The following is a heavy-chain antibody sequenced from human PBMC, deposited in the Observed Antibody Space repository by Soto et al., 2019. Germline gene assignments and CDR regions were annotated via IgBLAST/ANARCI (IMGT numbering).Heavy chain of an antibody. CDR2: MISGSSYT. Sequence: PGGTRRLPWAPAAFTLRDNSMSWLRQAPGKGLEWVSYMISGSSYTNYADSVKGRFTISRDNAKNSLYLQMNSLRAEDTAVYYCARVSRPKAIAEYYCDYWGQGTRGTVAS. D-gene: IGHD6-13*01. CDR1: AFTLRDNS. CDR3: ARVSRPKAIAEYYCDY. V-gene: IGHV3-11*06. J-gene: IGHJ4*02.